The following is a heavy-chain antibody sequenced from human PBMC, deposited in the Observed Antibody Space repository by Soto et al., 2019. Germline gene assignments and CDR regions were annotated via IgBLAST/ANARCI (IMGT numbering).Heavy chain of an antibody. V-gene: IGHV1-8*01. CDR1: GYTFTSYD. CDR3: ARLLKHRYYYYYYMDV. J-gene: IGHJ6*03. Sequence: ASVKVSCKASGYTFTSYDINLVRQATGQGLEWMGWMNPNSGNTGYAQKFQGRVTMTRNTSISTAYMELSSLRSEDTAVYYCARLLKHRYYYYYYMDVWGKGTTVTVSS. CDR2: MNPNSGNT.